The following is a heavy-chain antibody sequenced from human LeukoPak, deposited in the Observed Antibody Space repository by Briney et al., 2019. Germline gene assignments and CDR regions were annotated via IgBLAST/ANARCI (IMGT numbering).Heavy chain of an antibody. J-gene: IGHJ5*02. CDR3: AKIFHTDGYYLGEHLFDA. CDR1: GFTFNNYA. Sequence: GGSLRLSCAASGFTFNNYAMSWVRQAPGKGPEWLSAISGSGGSTTDADSVKGRFTTSRDNSKSTLYLQMNSLRAEDTAIYYYAKIFHTDGYYLGEHLFDAWGQGTLVTVSS. D-gene: IGHD3-22*01. V-gene: IGHV3-23*01. CDR2: ISGSGGST.